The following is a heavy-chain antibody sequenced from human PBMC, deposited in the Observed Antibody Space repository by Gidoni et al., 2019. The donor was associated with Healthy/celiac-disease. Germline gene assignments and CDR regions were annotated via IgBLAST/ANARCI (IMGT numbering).Heavy chain of an antibody. J-gene: IGHJ3*02. CDR1: GFPFSSYA. CDR2: ISGSGGST. CDR3: AKDSREMATIYDAFDI. Sequence: EVQLLESGGGLVQPGGSLRLSCAASGFPFSSYAMSWVRQAPGKGLEWVSAISGSGGSTYYADSVKGRFTISRDNSKNTLYLQMNSLRAEDTAVYYCAKDSREMATIYDAFDIWGQGTMVTVSS. D-gene: IGHD5-12*01. V-gene: IGHV3-23*01.